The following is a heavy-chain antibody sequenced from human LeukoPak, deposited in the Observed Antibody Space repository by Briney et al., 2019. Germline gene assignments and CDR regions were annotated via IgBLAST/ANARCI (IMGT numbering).Heavy chain of an antibody. D-gene: IGHD3-22*01. CDR3: ASHGVHSSGYYTFDY. J-gene: IGHJ4*02. CDR2: IYYSGST. Sequence: PSETLSLTCAVYGGSFSGYYWSWIRQPPGKGLEWIGYIYYSGSTNYNPSLKSRVTISVDTSKNQFSLKLSSVTAADTAVYYCASHGVHSSGYYTFDYWGQGTLVTVSS. V-gene: IGHV4-59*01. CDR1: GGSFSGYY.